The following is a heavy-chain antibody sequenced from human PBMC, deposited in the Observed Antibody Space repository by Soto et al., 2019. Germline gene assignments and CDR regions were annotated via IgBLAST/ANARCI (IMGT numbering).Heavy chain of an antibody. J-gene: IGHJ5*02. D-gene: IGHD1-26*01. CDR3: VARRRGGSYYINWFDP. CDR2: ISGSGGST. CDR1: GFTFNNYA. V-gene: IGHV3-23*01. Sequence: PGGSLRLSCAASGFTFNNYAMGWVRQAPGKGLEWVSAISGSGGSTYYADSVKGRFTISRDNSKNTLYLQMNSLRAEDTAVYYCVARRRGGSYYINWFDPWGQGTLVTVSS.